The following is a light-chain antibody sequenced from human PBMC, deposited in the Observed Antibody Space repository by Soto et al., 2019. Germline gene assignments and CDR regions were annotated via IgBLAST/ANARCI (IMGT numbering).Light chain of an antibody. CDR2: DAS. CDR3: QQYAYSPPHS. Sequence: PGERATLSCRASQSLGTDYLAWYQQKPGQAPRLLIYDASRRATGIPVRFSGSGSGADFTLTISTLEPEDFAVYYCQQYAYSPPHSFGQGTKLEIK. CDR1: QSLGTDY. J-gene: IGKJ2*03. V-gene: IGKV3-20*01.